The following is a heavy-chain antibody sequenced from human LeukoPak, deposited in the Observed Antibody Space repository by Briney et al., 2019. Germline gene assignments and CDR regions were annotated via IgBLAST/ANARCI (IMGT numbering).Heavy chain of an antibody. Sequence: PGGSLRLSCSASGFTFSNYAMHWVRQAPGKGLEFVSGISSTGGSTNYPDSVKDRFSISRDNSKNTLYLQMTSLRADDTAVYYCVKDQHCSTIRCATRTGFDPWGQGTLVTVSA. J-gene: IGHJ5*02. CDR2: ISSTGGST. V-gene: IGHV3-64D*06. CDR3: VKDQHCSTIRCATRTGFDP. CDR1: GFTFSNYA. D-gene: IGHD2-2*01.